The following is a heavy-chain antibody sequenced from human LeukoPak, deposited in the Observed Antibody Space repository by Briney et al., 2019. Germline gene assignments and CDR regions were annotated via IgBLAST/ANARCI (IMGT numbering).Heavy chain of an antibody. V-gene: IGHV4-59*01. D-gene: IGHD3-10*01. J-gene: IGHJ6*02. CDR2: IYYSGST. Sequence: SETLSLTCTVSGGSISSYYWSWIRQPPGKGLEWIGYIYYSGSTNYNPSLKSRVTISVDTSKNQFSLKLSSVTAADTAVYYCAREGTMVRGVYYYYYGMDVWGQGTTVTVSS. CDR1: GGSISSYY. CDR3: AREGTMVRGVYYYYYGMDV.